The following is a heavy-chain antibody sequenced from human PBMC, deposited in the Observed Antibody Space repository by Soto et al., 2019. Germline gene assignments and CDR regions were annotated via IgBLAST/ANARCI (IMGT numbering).Heavy chain of an antibody. CDR3: ARPPRQQKIPYALDI. D-gene: IGHD2-2*01. CDR2: IYSSGST. V-gene: IGHV4-39*01. Sequence: QLQLQESGPGLVKPSETLSLTCTVSGGSIISTSYYWVCIRQPPGKGLEWIGSIYSSGSTYYNPSLKSRVTMSVVTSKNQFALKLSSVTAADTAVDDCARPPRQQKIPYALDILGQGTMVTVSS. CDR1: GGSIISTSYY. J-gene: IGHJ3*02.